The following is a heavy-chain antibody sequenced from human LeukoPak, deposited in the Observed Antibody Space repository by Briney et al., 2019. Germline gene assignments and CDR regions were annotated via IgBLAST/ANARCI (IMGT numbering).Heavy chain of an antibody. CDR1: GGSISSYY. CDR2: IYYSGST. D-gene: IGHD6-13*01. CDR3: ASLSIAAAAPFDP. V-gene: IGHV4-59*08. J-gene: IGHJ5*02. Sequence: SETLSLTCTVSGGSISSYYWSWIRQPPGKGLEWIGYIYYSGSTNYNPSLKSRVTISVDTSKNQFSLKLSSVTAADTAEYYCASLSIAAAAPFDPWGQGTLVTVSS.